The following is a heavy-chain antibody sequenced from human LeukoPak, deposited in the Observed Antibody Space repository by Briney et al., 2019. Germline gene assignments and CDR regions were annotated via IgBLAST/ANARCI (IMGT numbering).Heavy chain of an antibody. CDR2: TSSSGGTI. J-gene: IGHJ4*02. CDR1: GFTFSSYE. V-gene: IGHV3-48*03. CDR3: ARRAGAYSHPYDY. D-gene: IGHD4/OR15-4a*01. Sequence: QPGGSLRLSCAASGFTFSSYEMNWVRQAPGKGLEWVSYTSSSGGTIYYADSVKGRFTISRDNSKNTLYLQMNSLRAEDTAVYYCARRAGAYSHPYDYWGQGTLVTVSS.